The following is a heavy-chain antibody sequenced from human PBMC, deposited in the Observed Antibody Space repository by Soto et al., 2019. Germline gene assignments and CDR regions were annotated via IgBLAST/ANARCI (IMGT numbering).Heavy chain of an antibody. CDR3: TTLEECSGGSCYSGEDFDY. Sequence: GGSLRLSCAASGFTFSNAWMSWVRQAPGKGLEWVGRIKSKTDGGTTDYAAPVKGRFTISRDDSKNTLYLQMNSLKTEDTAVYYCTTLEECSGGSCYSGEDFDYWGQGTLVTVSS. CDR1: GFTFSNAW. CDR2: IKSKTDGGTT. J-gene: IGHJ4*02. D-gene: IGHD2-15*01. V-gene: IGHV3-15*01.